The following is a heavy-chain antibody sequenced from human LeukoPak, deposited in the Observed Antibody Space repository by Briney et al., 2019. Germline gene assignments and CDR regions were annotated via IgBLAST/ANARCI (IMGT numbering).Heavy chain of an antibody. D-gene: IGHD2-15*01. J-gene: IGHJ5*02. V-gene: IGHV4-59*08. CDR3: ATLRGISGFDP. CDR2: IYYSGST. Sequence: PSETLSLTCTVSGGSISSYYWSWIRQPPGKGLEWIGYIYYSGSTNYNPSLKSRVTISVDTSKNQFSLKLSSVTAADTAVYYRATLRGISGFDPWGQGTLVTVSS. CDR1: GGSISSYY.